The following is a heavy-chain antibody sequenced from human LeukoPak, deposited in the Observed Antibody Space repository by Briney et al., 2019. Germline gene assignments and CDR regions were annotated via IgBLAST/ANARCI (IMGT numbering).Heavy chain of an antibody. D-gene: IGHD3-22*01. CDR2: IWYDGNNK. J-gene: IGHJ6*04. Sequence: PGGSLRLSCSASGFTFSNYAMSWVRQAPGKGLEWVAFIWYDGNNKYYADSVRGRFTISRDNSKNTLFLQMNSLRAEDTAVYYCARDPPYSSDDIYYYGMDVWGRGTTVTVSS. CDR3: ARDPPYSSDDIYYYGMDV. V-gene: IGHV3-30*02. CDR1: GFTFSNYA.